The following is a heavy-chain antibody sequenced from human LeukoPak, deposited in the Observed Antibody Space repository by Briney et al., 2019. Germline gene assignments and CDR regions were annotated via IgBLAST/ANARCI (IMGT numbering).Heavy chain of an antibody. CDR1: GGSISSGDYY. D-gene: IGHD4-17*01. V-gene: IGHV4-30-4*08. Sequence: PSQTLSLTCTVSGGSISSGDYYWSWIRQPPGKGLEWIGYIYYSGSTYNNPSLKSRVTISVDTSKNQFSLKLSSVTAADTAVCYCAREPTVTTPGYFDLWGRGTLVTVSS. CDR3: AREPTVTTPGYFDL. CDR2: IYYSGST. J-gene: IGHJ2*01.